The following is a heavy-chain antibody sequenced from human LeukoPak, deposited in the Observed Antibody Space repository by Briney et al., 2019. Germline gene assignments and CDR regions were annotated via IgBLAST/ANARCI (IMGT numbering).Heavy chain of an antibody. D-gene: IGHD1-26*01. J-gene: IGHJ4*02. CDR3: ARAGGNYGYYYFDY. V-gene: IGHV6-1*01. Sequence: SQTLSLTCVISGDSVSSNSAAWNWVRQSPSRGLGWLGRTYYRSKWYYDYAVSVKSRITINPDTSNNQFSLQLNSVTPEDTAVYYCARAGGNYGYYYFDYWGQGTLVTVSS. CDR2: TYYRSKWYY. CDR1: GDSVSSNSAA.